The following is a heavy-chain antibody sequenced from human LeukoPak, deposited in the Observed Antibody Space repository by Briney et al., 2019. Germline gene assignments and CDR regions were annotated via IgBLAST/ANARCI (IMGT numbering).Heavy chain of an antibody. CDR1: GYTFTNYY. D-gene: IGHD5-12*01. J-gene: IGHJ4*02. CDR3: ARRESGYNPYYFDY. V-gene: IGHV5-51*01. CDR2: ISPGDSET. Sequence: GESLKISCKGSGYTFTNYYIGWVRQMPGKGLEWMGIISPGDSETRYSPSFEGQVTISADKSINTAYLEWSSLKASDSAMYYCARRESGYNPYYFDYWGQGTLVTVSS.